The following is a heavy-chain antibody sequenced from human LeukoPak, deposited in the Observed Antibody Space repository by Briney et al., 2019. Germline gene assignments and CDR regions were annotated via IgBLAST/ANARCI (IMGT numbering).Heavy chain of an antibody. CDR3: ARVVTSPPLFVIDY. D-gene: IGHD2-2*01. CDR2: ISSSSSYI. V-gene: IGHV3-21*01. J-gene: IGHJ4*02. CDR1: GFTFSSYS. Sequence: GGSLRLSCAASGFTFSSYSMNWVRQAPGKGLDWVSSISSSSSYIYYADSVKGRFTISRDNAKNSLYLQMNSLRAEDTAVYYCARVVTSPPLFVIDYWGQGTLVTVSS.